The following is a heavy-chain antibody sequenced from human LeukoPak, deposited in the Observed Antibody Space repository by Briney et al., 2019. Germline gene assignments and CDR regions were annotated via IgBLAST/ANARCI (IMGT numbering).Heavy chain of an antibody. CDR1: GYTFNSYG. V-gene: IGHV1-18*01. Sequence: VKACCKASGYTFNSYGISWVRQSPGQGLEWMGWISSYNGNTNYAQKLQGRVTMTTDTSTSTAYMELTSLRSDDTAVYYCARGIGSSTWYDPFDYWGEGTVDPVSS. J-gene: IGHJ4*02. CDR2: ISSYNGNT. D-gene: IGHD6-13*01. CDR3: ARGIGSSTWYDPFDY.